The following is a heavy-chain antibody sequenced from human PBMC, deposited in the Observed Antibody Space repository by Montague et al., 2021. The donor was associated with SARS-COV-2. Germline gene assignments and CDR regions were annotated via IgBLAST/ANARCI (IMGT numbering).Heavy chain of an antibody. V-gene: IGHV4-28*01. Sequence: SETLSLTCAVSGDSITGSHWWGWVRQPPGKGLEWIAYINYAGSTFYNPSLESRVTMSVDTSKNQFSLKLSSVTTVDTAVYFCARSGRAWTLHYWGQGTLVTVSS. D-gene: IGHD1-1*01. J-gene: IGHJ4*02. CDR1: GDSITGSHW. CDR3: ARSGRAWTLHY. CDR2: INYAGST.